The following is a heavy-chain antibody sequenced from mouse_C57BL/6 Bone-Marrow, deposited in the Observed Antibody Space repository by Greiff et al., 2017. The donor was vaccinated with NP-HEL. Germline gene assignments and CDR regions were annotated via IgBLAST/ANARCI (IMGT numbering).Heavy chain of an antibody. CDR2: IYPGNSDT. D-gene: IGHD1-1*01. J-gene: IGHJ2*01. CDR3: TLFTTVVATDY. Sequence: EVQLQQSGTVLARPGASVKMSCKTSGYKFTSYWMHWVKQRPGQGLEWIGAIYPGNSDTSYNQKFKGKAKLTAVTSASTAYMELSSLTNEDSAVYYCTLFTTVVATDYWGQGTTLTVSS. CDR1: GYKFTSYW. V-gene: IGHV1-5*01.